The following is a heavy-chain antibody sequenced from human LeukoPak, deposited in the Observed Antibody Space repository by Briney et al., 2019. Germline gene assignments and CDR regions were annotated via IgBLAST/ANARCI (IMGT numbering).Heavy chain of an antibody. CDR3: ARDRDRMVQGVTALFDY. CDR2: ISGSNGNT. Sequence: ASVTVSCKTSGYTFTTYGISWVRQAPGQGLEWMGWISGSNGNTKYAQKVQGRVTITTATSTTTAYMEVRSLRSDDTAVYYCARDRDRMVQGVTALFDYWGQGTLVTVSS. V-gene: IGHV1-18*04. D-gene: IGHD3-10*01. CDR1: GYTFTTYG. J-gene: IGHJ4*02.